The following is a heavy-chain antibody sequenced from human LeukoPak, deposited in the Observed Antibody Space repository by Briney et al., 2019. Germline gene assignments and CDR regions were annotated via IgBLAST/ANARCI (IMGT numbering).Heavy chain of an antibody. CDR2: INSDGSAT. Sequence: GGSLRLSCAASGFPFSSYWMHWVRQVPGKGLLWVSRINSDGSATIYADSVRGRFTISRDNAKNSLYLQMNSLRAEDTAVYYCARARPMGSSWPYYYYGMDVWGQGTTVTVSS. J-gene: IGHJ6*02. CDR3: ARARPMGSSWPYYYYGMDV. V-gene: IGHV3-74*01. CDR1: GFPFSSYW. D-gene: IGHD6-13*01.